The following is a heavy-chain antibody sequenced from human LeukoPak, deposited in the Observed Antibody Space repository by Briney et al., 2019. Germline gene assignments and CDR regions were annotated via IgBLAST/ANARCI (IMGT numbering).Heavy chain of an antibody. CDR1: GYSISSGYY. V-gene: IGHV4-38-2*02. D-gene: IGHD5-12*01. CDR2: IYHSGST. CDR3: ARTEASIVATDY. J-gene: IGHJ4*02. Sequence: PSETLSLTCTVSGYSISSGYYWGWIRQPPGKGLEWIGSIYHSGSTYYNPSLKCRVTISVDTSKNQFSLKLSSVTAADTAVYYCARTEASIVATDYWGQGTLVTVSS.